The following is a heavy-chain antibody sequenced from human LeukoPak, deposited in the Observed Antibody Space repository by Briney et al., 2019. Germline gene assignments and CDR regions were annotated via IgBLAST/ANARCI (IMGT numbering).Heavy chain of an antibody. Sequence: NASETLSLTCTVSGGSISSSSYYWGWIRQPPGKGLEWIGSIYYSGSTYYNPSLKSRVTISVDTSKNQFSLKLSSVTAADTAVYYCARLVRDIWFGETIDYWGQGTLVTVSS. J-gene: IGHJ4*02. V-gene: IGHV4-39*01. CDR3: ARLVRDIWFGETIDY. CDR2: IYYSGST. CDR1: GGSISSSSYY. D-gene: IGHD3-10*01.